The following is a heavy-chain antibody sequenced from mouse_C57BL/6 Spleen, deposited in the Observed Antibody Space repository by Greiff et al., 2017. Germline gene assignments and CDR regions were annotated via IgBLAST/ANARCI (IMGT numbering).Heavy chain of an antibody. V-gene: IGHV7-3*01. CDR2: IRNKANGYTT. J-gene: IGHJ3*01. D-gene: IGHD2-4*01. Sequence: EVQRVESGGGLVQPGGSLSLSCAASGFTFTDYYMSWVRQPPGKALEWLGFIRNKANGYTTEYSASVKGRFTISRDNSQSILYLQMNALRAEDSATYYCARPYYDYDAFAYWGQGTLVTVSA. CDR1: GFTFTDYY. CDR3: ARPYYDYDAFAY.